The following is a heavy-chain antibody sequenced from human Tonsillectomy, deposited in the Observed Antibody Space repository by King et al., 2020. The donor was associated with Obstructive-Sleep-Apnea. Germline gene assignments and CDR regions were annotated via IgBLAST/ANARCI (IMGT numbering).Heavy chain of an antibody. CDR2: IYYSGST. Sequence: HLQLQESGPGLVKPSETLSLTCTVSGGSISSNSYWGWIRQPPGKGLEWIGHIYYSGSTYYNPSLKSRVTISVYTSKNQFSLELNSVTAADTAVYYCARADRDIAMGLFDYWGQGTLVTVSS. D-gene: IGHD5-18*01. V-gene: IGHV4-39*07. CDR3: ARADRDIAMGLFDY. J-gene: IGHJ4*02. CDR1: GGSISSNSY.